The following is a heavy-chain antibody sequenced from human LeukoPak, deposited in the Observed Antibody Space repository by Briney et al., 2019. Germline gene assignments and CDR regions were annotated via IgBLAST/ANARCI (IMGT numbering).Heavy chain of an antibody. CDR2: ISAYNGNT. Sequence: ASVKVSWKASGYTFTSYGISWVRQAPGQGLEWMGWISAYNGNTNYAQKLQGRVTMTTDTSTSTAYMELRSLRSDDTAVYYCARVLGARYYYYYGMDVWGQGTAVTVSS. D-gene: IGHD4-17*01. V-gene: IGHV1-18*01. CDR3: ARVLGARYYYYYGMDV. J-gene: IGHJ6*02. CDR1: GYTFTSYG.